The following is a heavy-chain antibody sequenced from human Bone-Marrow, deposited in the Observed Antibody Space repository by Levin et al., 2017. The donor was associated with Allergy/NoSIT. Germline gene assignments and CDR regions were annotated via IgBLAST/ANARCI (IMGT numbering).Heavy chain of an antibody. CDR2: INHSGST. Sequence: PSETLSLTCAVYGGSFSGYYWSWIRQPPGKGLEWIGEINHSGSTNYNPSLKSRVTISVDTSKNQFSLKLSSVTAADTAVYYCARGIGYQLLYWGRGWVYFDYWGQGTLVTVSS. J-gene: IGHJ4*02. CDR3: ARGIGYQLLYWGRGWVYFDY. CDR1: GGSFSGYY. D-gene: IGHD2-2*02. V-gene: IGHV4-34*01.